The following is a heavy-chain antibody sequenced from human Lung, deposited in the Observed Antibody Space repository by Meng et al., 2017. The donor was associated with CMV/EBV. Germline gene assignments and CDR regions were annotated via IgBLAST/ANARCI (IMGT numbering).Heavy chain of an antibody. Sequence: ESLKISCAASGFTFNTYWMHWVRQAPGKGLVWVSRITSDGSSTTYADSVKGRFTISRDNAKNTLYLQMNSLGAEDTAVYYCAREYPLKYDSSGFDFWGQGTLVTVSS. CDR1: GFTFNTYW. V-gene: IGHV3-74*01. J-gene: IGHJ4*02. CDR2: ITSDGSST. D-gene: IGHD3-22*01. CDR3: AREYPLKYDSSGFDF.